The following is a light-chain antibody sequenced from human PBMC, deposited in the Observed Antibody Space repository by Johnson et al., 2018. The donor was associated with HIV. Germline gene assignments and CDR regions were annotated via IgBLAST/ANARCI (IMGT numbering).Light chain of an antibody. CDR2: ENN. V-gene: IGLV1-51*01. J-gene: IGLJ1*01. Sequence: QSVLTQPPSVSVAPGQKVTISCSGSSSNIGINYVSWFQQLPGTAPKLLIYENNKRPSGIPDRFSGSKSGTSATLGITGLQTGDEADYYCGTWDSSLSAGVFGTGTKVTVL. CDR3: GTWDSSLSAGV. CDR1: SSNIGINY.